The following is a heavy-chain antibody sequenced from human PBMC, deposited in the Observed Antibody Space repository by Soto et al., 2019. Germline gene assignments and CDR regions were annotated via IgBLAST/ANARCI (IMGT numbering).Heavy chain of an antibody. V-gene: IGHV3-15*07. CDR3: TGLYYYDSSGYFQH. D-gene: IGHD3-22*01. CDR2: IKSKTDGGTT. Sequence: GGSLRLSCAASGFTFSNAWMNWVRQAPGKGLEWVGRIKSKTDGGTTDYAAPVKGRFTISRDDSKNTLYLQMNSLKTEDTAVYYCTGLYYYDSSGYFQHWGQGTLVTVSS. CDR1: GFTFSNAW. J-gene: IGHJ1*01.